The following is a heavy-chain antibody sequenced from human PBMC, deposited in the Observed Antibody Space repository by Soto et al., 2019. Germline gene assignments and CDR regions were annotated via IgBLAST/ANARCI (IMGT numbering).Heavy chain of an antibody. D-gene: IGHD4-17*01. CDR3: ARGVQDYGRVVAFDI. CDR2: IIPILGIA. J-gene: IGHJ3*02. V-gene: IGHV1-69*02. Sequence: GASVKVSCKASGGTFSSYTSSWVRQAPGQGLEWMGRIIPILGIANYAQKFQGRVTITADKSTSTAYMELSSLRSEDTAVYSCARGVQDYGRVVAFDIWGQGTMVNVSS. CDR1: GGTFSSYT.